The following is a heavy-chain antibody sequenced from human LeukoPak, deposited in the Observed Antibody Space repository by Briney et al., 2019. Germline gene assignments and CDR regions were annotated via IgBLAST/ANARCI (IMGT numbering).Heavy chain of an antibody. V-gene: IGHV3-23*01. J-gene: IGHJ6*03. CDR2: ISGGGGST. Sequence: GGSLRLSCAASGFTFRSYAMSWVRQAPGKGLEWVSGISGGGGSTYYADSVKGRFAISRDISENTLYLQMNSLRAEDTAVYYCAKDSDYDFWSGYYTGAPYYYYMDVWGKGTTVTVSS. D-gene: IGHD3-3*01. CDR3: AKDSDYDFWSGYYTGAPYYYYMDV. CDR1: GFTFRSYA.